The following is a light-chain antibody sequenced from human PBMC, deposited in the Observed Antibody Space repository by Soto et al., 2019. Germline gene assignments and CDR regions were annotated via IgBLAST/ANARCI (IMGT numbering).Light chain of an antibody. CDR2: AAS. CDR3: QQYNSYQIS. CDR1: QGISSW. Sequence: DIQMTQSPSTLSASVGDRVTITCRASQGISSWLAWYQQKPEKAPKSLIYAASSLQSGVPSRFSGSGSRTDLNLNISSLQHEEFATYYCQQYNSYQISFGHGTRLEIK. J-gene: IGKJ5*01. V-gene: IGKV1D-16*01.